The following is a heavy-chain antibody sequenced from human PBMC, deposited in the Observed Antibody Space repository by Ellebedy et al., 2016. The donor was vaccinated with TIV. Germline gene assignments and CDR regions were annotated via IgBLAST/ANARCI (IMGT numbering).Heavy chain of an antibody. CDR3: ARISSGRSFYGMDV. J-gene: IGHJ6*02. CDR1: GFSSSDYY. Sequence: AGSLRLSXAASGFSSSDYYMTWIPQAPGKGLEWVSYISDSGSMIHYADSVKGRFTISRDNSKNSLYLQMNNLRAEDTAVYYCARISSGRSFYGMDVWGQGTTVTVSS. D-gene: IGHD6-19*01. V-gene: IGHV3-11*01. CDR2: ISDSGSMI.